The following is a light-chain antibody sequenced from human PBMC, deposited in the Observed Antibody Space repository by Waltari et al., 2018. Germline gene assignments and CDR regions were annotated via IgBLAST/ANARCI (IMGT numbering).Light chain of an antibody. CDR3: QQYLSSPWT. J-gene: IGKJ1*01. CDR1: QSVSSTY. V-gene: IGKV3-20*01. Sequence: EIVLTQSPGTLSLSPGDRATLSCRASQSVSSTYLAWYQQKPGQSPRLLIHGASSRATGIPDRFSGSGSGTDFTLTISRLEPEDFAVYYCQQYLSSPWTFGQGTKVEIK. CDR2: GAS.